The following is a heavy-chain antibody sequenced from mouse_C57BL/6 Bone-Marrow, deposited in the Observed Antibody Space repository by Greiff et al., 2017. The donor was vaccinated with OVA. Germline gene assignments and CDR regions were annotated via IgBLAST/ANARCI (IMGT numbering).Heavy chain of an antibody. CDR2: ISSGSSTI. D-gene: IGHD2-3*01. Sequence: EVMLVESGGGLVKPGGSLKLSCAASGFTFSDYGMHWVRQAPEKGLEWVAYISSGSSTIYYADTVKGRFTISRDNAKNTLFLQMTSLRAEDTAMYYCARAYDGYVDYWGQGTTLTVSS. J-gene: IGHJ2*01. CDR1: GFTFSDYG. V-gene: IGHV5-17*01. CDR3: ARAYDGYVDY.